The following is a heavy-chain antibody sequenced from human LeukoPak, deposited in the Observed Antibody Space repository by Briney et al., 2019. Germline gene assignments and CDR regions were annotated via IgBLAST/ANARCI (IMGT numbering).Heavy chain of an antibody. CDR1: GGSISGGSYY. Sequence: SETLSLTCTVSGGSISGGSYYWSWIRQPAGKGLEWIGRIYTSGSTNYNPSLKSRVTISVDTSKNQFSLKLSSVTAADTAVYYCARNADAFDTWGQGTMVTVSS. CDR2: IYTSGST. V-gene: IGHV4-61*02. CDR3: ARNADAFDT. J-gene: IGHJ3*02.